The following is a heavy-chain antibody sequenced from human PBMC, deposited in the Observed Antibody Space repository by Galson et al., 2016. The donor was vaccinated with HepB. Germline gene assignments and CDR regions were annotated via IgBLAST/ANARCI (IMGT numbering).Heavy chain of an antibody. Sequence: CAISGDSVSSNSAAWSWIRQSPSRGLEWLGRTYYRSKWFHDYAVSVRSRMNIIPDTSKNQFSLQLNSMTPEDTAVYYCTRVSFLGRGLTNWGQGILVTVSS. CDR2: TYYRSKWFH. CDR3: TRVSFLGRGLTN. J-gene: IGHJ4*02. CDR1: GDSVSSNSAA. V-gene: IGHV6-1*01. D-gene: IGHD3/OR15-3a*01.